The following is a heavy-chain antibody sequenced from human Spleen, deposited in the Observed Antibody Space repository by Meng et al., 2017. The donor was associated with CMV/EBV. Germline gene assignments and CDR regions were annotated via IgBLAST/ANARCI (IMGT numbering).Heavy chain of an antibody. V-gene: IGHV1-69*10. CDR2: IIPILGIA. D-gene: IGHD6-6*01. J-gene: IGHJ4*02. CDR1: GGTFSSYA. CDR3: AMPHSSSSQDLLDY. Sequence: SVKVSCKASGGTFSSYAISWVRQAPGQGLEWMGGIIPILGIANYAQKFQGRVTITADKSTSTAYMELSSLRSEDTAVYYCAMPHSSSSQDLLDYWGQGTLVTVSS.